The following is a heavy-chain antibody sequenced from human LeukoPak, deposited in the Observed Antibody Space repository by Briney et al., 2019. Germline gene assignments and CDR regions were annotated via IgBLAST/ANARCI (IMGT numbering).Heavy chain of an antibody. V-gene: IGHV3-9*01. CDR2: ISWNSGSI. CDR1: GFTFDDYA. D-gene: IGHD3-22*01. Sequence: SLRLSCAASGFTFDDYAMHWVRQAPGKGLEWVSGISWNSGSIGYADSVKGRFTISRDNAKNSLYLQMNSLRAEDTALYYCAKDIGKYYDSSGYWEFDYWGQGTLVTVSS. J-gene: IGHJ4*02. CDR3: AKDIGKYYDSSGYWEFDY.